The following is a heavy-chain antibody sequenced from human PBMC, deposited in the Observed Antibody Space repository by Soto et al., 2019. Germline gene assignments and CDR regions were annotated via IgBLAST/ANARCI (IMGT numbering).Heavy chain of an antibody. V-gene: IGHV5-51*01. CDR1: GYSFTSYW. CDR2: IYPGDSDT. CDR3: ARNRYCSSTSCQYFDY. D-gene: IGHD2-2*01. J-gene: IGHJ4*02. Sequence: PGESLKISCKGSGYSFTSYWIGWVRQMPGKGLEWMGIIYPGDSDTRYSPSFQGQVTISADKSISTAYLQWSSLKASDTAMYYCARNRYCSSTSCQYFDYWGQGTMVTVYS.